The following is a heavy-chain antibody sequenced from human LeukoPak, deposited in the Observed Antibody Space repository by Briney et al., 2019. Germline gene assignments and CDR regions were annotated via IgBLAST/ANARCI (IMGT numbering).Heavy chain of an antibody. CDR3: AREGRYDILTAYYPLNN. D-gene: IGHD3-9*01. Sequence: PGGSLRLSCAASGFTVSSNFMSWVRLAPGKGLECVSVIYIDGNTFYAESVKGRFTISRDNSKNTLYLQMNSLRPEDTAVYYCAREGRYDILTAYYPLNNWGQGARVTVSS. CDR1: GFTVSSNF. V-gene: IGHV3-66*02. J-gene: IGHJ4*02. CDR2: IYIDGNT.